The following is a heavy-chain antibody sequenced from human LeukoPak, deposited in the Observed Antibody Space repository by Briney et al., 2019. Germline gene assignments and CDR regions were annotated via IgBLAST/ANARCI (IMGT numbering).Heavy chain of an antibody. CDR2: ISSTGNNI. Sequence: PGGSLRISCAASGFTFTIYTMNWVRQAPGRGLEWVSSISSTGNNIYYADSVKGRFTISRDNAKVSLYLEMNSLRAEDTAVYYCARGLRRGDYWGQGTLVTVSS. J-gene: IGHJ4*02. CDR1: GFTFTIYT. V-gene: IGHV3-21*01. D-gene: IGHD4-17*01. CDR3: ARGLRRGDY.